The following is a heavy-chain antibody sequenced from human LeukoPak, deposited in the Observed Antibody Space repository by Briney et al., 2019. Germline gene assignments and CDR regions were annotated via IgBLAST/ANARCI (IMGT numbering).Heavy chain of an antibody. CDR2: IIPIFGTA. D-gene: IGHD3-10*01. J-gene: IGHJ4*02. V-gene: IGHV1-69*05. CDR1: GGTFSSYA. CDR3: ARENYGSGSPFDY. Sequence: SVKVSCKASGGTFSSYAISWVRQAPGQGLEWMGRIIPIFGTANYAQKFQGRVTTTTDESTSTAYMELSSLRSEDTAVYYCARENYGSGSPFDYWGQGTLVTVSS.